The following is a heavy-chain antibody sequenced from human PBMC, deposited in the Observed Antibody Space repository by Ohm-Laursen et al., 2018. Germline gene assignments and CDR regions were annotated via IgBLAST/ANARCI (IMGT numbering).Heavy chain of an antibody. CDR3: ARAGDTSMEIDY. Sequence: TLSLTCTVSGGSISSYYWGWIRQPPGKGLEWIGYIYNSGRSNYNPSLKSRVTISVDMSKNQFSLRLSSVTAADTAVYYCARAGDTSMEIDYWGQGTLVTVSS. V-gene: IGHV4-59*01. CDR1: GGSISSYY. D-gene: IGHD5-18*01. J-gene: IGHJ4*02. CDR2: IYNSGRS.